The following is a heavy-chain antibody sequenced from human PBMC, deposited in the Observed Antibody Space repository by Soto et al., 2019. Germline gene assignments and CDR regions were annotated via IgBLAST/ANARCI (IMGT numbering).Heavy chain of an antibody. V-gene: IGHV1-2*02. J-gene: IGHJ4*02. D-gene: IGHD2-15*01. Sequence: ASVKVSCKTSGYTFTGHHIHWVRQAPGQGLEWMGWINPISGGTKYREKFQGRVSITRDKSSSTAYMELSTLTSDDSAVYYCAKDGRHCSGGSCPQGHWGQGTLVTVSS. CDR3: AKDGRHCSGGSCPQGH. CDR1: GYTFTGHH. CDR2: INPISGGT.